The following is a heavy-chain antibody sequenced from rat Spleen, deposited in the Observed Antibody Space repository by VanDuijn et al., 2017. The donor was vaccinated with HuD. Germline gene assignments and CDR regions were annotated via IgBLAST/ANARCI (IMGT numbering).Heavy chain of an antibody. D-gene: IGHD1-2*01. CDR1: GFVFSFFP. V-gene: IGHV5-46*01. CDR2: ISTRGDIT. CDR3: ARGGSYIYAPRNVMDA. J-gene: IGHJ4*01. Sequence: EVRLVESGGGLVQPGRSMQLSCAASGFVFSFFPMAWVRQAPTRGLEWVATISTRGDITYYRDSVKGRFTVSRDDARSTLYLHMDSLRSEDTATYYCARGGSYIYAPRNVMDAWGQGASVTVSS.